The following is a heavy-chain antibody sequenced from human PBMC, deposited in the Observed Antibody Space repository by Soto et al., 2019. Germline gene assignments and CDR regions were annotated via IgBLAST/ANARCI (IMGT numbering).Heavy chain of an antibody. J-gene: IGHJ6*02. CDR1: GYSFTSYW. CDR2: IDPSDSYT. D-gene: IGHD2-2*01. V-gene: IGHV5-10-1*01. CDR3: ARHKGYCSSTSCRRYGMDV. Sequence: PGESLKISCKGSGYSFTSYWIIWVRQMPGKGLEWMGRIDPSDSYTNYSPSFQGHVTISADKSISTAYLQWSSLKASDTAMYYCARHKGYCSSTSCRRYGMDVWGQGTTVTVSS.